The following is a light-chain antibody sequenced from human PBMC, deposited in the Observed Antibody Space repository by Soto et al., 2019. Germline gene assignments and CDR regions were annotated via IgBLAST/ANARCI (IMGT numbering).Light chain of an antibody. CDR2: GAS. V-gene: IGKV3D-15*01. Sequence: ETVMTQSPATLSVSPGERATLSFRASQSVSSKLAWYQQKPGQAPRLLIYGASTRATGIPARFSGSGSGTEFTLTISSLQSEDFAVYYCQHYNNWWTFGQGTKVDIK. CDR1: QSVSSK. J-gene: IGKJ1*01. CDR3: QHYNNWWT.